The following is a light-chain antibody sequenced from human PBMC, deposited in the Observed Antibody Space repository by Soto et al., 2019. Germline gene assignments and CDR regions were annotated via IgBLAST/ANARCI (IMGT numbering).Light chain of an antibody. V-gene: IGKV1-5*03. Sequence: IQMTQSPSTLSASVEDRVTITCRDSQSISIWLAWYQQKPGKAPKLLIYKASSLESGVPSRFSGSGSGTEFTLTISSLQPDDFATYYCQQYNNYFRTFGQGTKVEIK. J-gene: IGKJ1*01. CDR3: QQYNNYFRT. CDR2: KAS. CDR1: QSISIW.